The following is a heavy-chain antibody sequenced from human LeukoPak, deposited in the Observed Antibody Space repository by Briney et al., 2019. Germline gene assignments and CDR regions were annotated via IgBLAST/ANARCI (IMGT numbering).Heavy chain of an antibody. CDR2: IYHSGTI. D-gene: IGHD4-11*01. Sequence: SSETLSLTCTVSGRSISGYYWNWIRQSPEKGLECIGYIYHSGTINFNPSLKARVTMSIDTSKNQFSLKLSSVTAADTAVYYCAKSRSLGLQYFDTWGQGTLATVSS. CDR1: GRSISGYY. CDR3: AKSRSLGLQYFDT. V-gene: IGHV4-59*01. J-gene: IGHJ4*02.